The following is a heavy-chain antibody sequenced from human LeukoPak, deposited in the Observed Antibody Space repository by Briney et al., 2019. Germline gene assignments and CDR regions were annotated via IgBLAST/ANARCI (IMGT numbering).Heavy chain of an antibody. V-gene: IGHV1-18*01. CDR2: ISAYNGNT. J-gene: IGHJ4*02. D-gene: IGHD4-17*01. CDR1: GYTFTSYG. CDR3: ARDSTTPYGDYVRNFDY. Sequence: ASVKVSCKASGYTFTSYGISWVRQAPGQGLEWMGWISAYNGNTDYAQKLQGRVTMTTDTSTSTAYMELRSLRSDDTAVYYCARDSTTPYGDYVRNFDYWGQGTLVTVSP.